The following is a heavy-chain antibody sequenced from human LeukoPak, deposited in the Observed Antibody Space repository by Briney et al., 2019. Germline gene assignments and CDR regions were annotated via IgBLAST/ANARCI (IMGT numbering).Heavy chain of an antibody. J-gene: IGHJ4*02. CDR3: ARKGGKQQLTPFDY. CDR1: GYSISSGYY. CDR2: IHHSGST. D-gene: IGHD6-13*01. Sequence: SETLSLTCAVSGYSISSGYYWGWIRQPPGKVLEWIGSIHHSGSTYYNPSLKSRVTISVDTSKNQFSLKLSSVTAADTAVYYCARKGGKQQLTPFDYWGQGTLVTVSS. V-gene: IGHV4-38-2*01.